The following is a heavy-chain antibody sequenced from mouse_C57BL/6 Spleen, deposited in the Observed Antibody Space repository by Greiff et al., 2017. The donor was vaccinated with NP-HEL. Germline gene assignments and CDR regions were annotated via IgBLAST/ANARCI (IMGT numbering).Heavy chain of an antibody. D-gene: IGHD4-1*01. V-gene: IGHV1-82*01. Sequence: VQLQQSGPELVKPGASVKISCKASGYAFSSSWMNWVKQRPGKGLEWIGRIYPGDGDTNYNGKFKGKATLTADKSSSTAYMQLSSLTSEDSAVYFCAREGNWDLDYWGQGTTLTVSS. J-gene: IGHJ2*01. CDR2: IYPGDGDT. CDR3: AREGNWDLDY. CDR1: GYAFSSSW.